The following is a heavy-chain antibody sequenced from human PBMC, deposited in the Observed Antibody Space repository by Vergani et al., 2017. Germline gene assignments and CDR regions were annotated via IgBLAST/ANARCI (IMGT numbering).Heavy chain of an antibody. V-gene: IGHV3-7*01. CDR2: IKQDGSEI. CDR3: ARDRITMVRGESDY. CDR1: GFTFSSYW. J-gene: IGHJ4*02. D-gene: IGHD3-10*01. Sequence: VQLVESGGGLVKPGGSLRLSCAASGFTFSSYWMSWVRQAPGKGLEWVANIKQDGSEIYYVDSVKGRFTISRDNAKNSLYLQMNSLRAEDTAVYYCARDRITMVRGESDYWGQGTLVTVSS.